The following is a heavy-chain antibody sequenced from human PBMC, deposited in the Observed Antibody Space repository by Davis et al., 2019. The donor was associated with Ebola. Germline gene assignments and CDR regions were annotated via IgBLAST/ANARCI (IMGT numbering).Heavy chain of an antibody. Sequence: GESLKISCAASGFIFRSYVMSWVRQAPGKGLEWVSTFGTSGDTYYADSVKGRFTISRDNSKNTLYLQMNGLRVDDTAMYYCAKDTSNIWFDIWGQGTMVTVSS. CDR3: AKDTSNIWFDI. CDR2: FGTSGDT. V-gene: IGHV3-23*01. D-gene: IGHD1-26*01. J-gene: IGHJ3*02. CDR1: GFIFRSYV.